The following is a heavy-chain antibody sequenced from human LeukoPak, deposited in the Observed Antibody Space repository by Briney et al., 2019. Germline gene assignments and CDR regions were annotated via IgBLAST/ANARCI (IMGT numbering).Heavy chain of an antibody. Sequence: SETLSLTCTVSGGSISSSSYYWGWIRQPPGKGLEWIGSIYYSGSTYYNPSLKSRVTISVDTSKNQFSLKLSSVTAADTAVYYCARTYGDYGPNWFDPWGQGTLVTVSS. J-gene: IGHJ5*02. V-gene: IGHV4-39*07. CDR1: GGSISSSSYY. D-gene: IGHD4-17*01. CDR3: ARTYGDYGPNWFDP. CDR2: IYYSGST.